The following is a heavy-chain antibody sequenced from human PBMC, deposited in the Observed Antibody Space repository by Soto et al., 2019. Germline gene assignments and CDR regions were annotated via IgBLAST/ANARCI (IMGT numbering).Heavy chain of an antibody. Sequence: SETLSLTCAVYGGSFSGYYWSWIRQPPGKGLEWIGEINHSGSTNYNPSLKSRVTISVDTSKNQFSLKLSSVTAADTAVYYCASESHDYGDYEQTDYWGQGTLVTVSS. V-gene: IGHV4-34*01. J-gene: IGHJ4*02. CDR3: ASESHDYGDYEQTDY. CDR2: INHSGST. CDR1: GGSFSGYY. D-gene: IGHD4-17*01.